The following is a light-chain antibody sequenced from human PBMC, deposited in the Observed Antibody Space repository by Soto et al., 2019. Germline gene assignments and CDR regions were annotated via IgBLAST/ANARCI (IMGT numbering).Light chain of an antibody. CDR3: QQYNSYSYT. J-gene: IGKJ2*01. V-gene: IGKV1-5*03. CDR2: KAS. CDR1: QSISSW. Sequence: DIQMTQSPSTLSASVGDRVTITCRASQSISSWLAWYQQQQGKAPKLLIYKASSLESGDPSRFSGRGSGTEFTLTISSLQPDDFATYYCQQYNSYSYTFGQGTKLEIK.